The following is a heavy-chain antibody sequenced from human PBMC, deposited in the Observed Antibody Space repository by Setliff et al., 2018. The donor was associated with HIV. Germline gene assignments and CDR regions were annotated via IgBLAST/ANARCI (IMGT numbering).Heavy chain of an antibody. CDR1: GSPISSHY. Sequence: LSLTCNVSGSPISSHYWTWIRQPPGKGLEWIGYIYYSGSTTYNPSLKSRVAISVDTSKNQFSLKVNSVTAVDTAVYYCARGLNDYTNPSYMDVWGKGTTVTVSS. D-gene: IGHD4-4*01. V-gene: IGHV4-59*11. J-gene: IGHJ6*03. CDR3: ARGLNDYTNPSYMDV. CDR2: IYYSGST.